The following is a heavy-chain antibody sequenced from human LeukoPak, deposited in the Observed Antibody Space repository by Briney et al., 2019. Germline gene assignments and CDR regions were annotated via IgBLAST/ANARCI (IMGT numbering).Heavy chain of an antibody. CDR2: ISAYNGNT. Sequence: ASVKVSCKACGYTFTSYGISWVRQAPGQGLEWMRWISAYNGNTNYAQKLQGRVTMTTDTSTSTAYMELRSLRSDDTAVYYCARGSSSSLPYYYMDVWGKGTTVTVSS. CDR3: ARGSSSSLPYYYMDV. J-gene: IGHJ6*03. CDR1: GYTFTSYG. V-gene: IGHV1-18*01. D-gene: IGHD6-6*01.